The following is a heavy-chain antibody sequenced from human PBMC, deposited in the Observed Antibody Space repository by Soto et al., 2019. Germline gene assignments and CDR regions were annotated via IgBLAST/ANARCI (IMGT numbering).Heavy chain of an antibody. D-gene: IGHD3-3*01. CDR1: GGTFSSYA. CDR3: ARVGDYDFWSGYLDFDY. J-gene: IGHJ4*02. V-gene: IGHV1-69*12. Sequence: QVQLVQSGAEVKKPGSSVKVSCKASGGTFSSYAISWVRQAPGQGLEWMGGILPIFGTANYVQKFQGRVTITADEYTSTAYMELSSLRSEDTAVYYCARVGDYDFWSGYLDFDYWGQGTLVTVSS. CDR2: ILPIFGTA.